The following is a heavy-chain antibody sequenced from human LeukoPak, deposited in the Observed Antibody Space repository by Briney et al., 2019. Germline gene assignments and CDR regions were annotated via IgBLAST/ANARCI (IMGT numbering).Heavy chain of an antibody. CDR3: ANRYCSGGSCYFDY. Sequence: SETLSLTCTVSGGAISYYYWSWIRQPPGKGLEWIGSFYYSGSTYYNPSLKSRVTISVDTPKNQFSLKLSSVTAADTAVYYCANRYCSGGSCYFDYWGQGTLVTVSS. CDR1: GGAISYYY. V-gene: IGHV4-59*05. D-gene: IGHD2-15*01. J-gene: IGHJ4*02. CDR2: FYYSGST.